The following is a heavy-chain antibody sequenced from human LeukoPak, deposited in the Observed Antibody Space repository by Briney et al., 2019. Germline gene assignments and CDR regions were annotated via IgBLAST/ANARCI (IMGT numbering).Heavy chain of an antibody. V-gene: IGHV1-3*01. Sequence: ASVKVSCKASGYTFTSYAMHWVRQAPGQRLEWMGWINAGNGNTKYSQKFQGRVTITRDTSASTAYMELSSLRSEDTAVYYCARGPGDSSGYYYDNFDYWGQGTLVTVPS. CDR1: GYTFTSYA. CDR3: ARGPGDSSGYYYDNFDY. J-gene: IGHJ4*02. CDR2: INAGNGNT. D-gene: IGHD3-22*01.